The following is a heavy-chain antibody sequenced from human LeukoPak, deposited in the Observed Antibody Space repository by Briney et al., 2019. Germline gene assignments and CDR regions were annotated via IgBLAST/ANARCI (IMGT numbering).Heavy chain of an antibody. CDR1: GGSCDDYY. CDR3: ARGRDRSKAGGL. CDR2: IHPHGVF. V-gene: IGHV4-34*01. J-gene: IGHJ4*02. Sequence: PSETLSLTCAVHGGSCDDYYCSWIRQPPGKGLEWIGEIHPHGVFYYNSSLTSRVTISIDTSKTQFSLRLTSVTAADTAFYYCARGRDRSKAGGLWGQGSLVIVSS. D-gene: IGHD2-15*01.